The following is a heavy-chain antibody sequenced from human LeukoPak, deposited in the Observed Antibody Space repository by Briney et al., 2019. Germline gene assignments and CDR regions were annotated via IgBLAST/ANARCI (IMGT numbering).Heavy chain of an antibody. CDR1: GFTFSSYW. D-gene: IGHD3-22*01. Sequence: GGSLRLSCAASGFTFSSYWMHWVRQAPGKGLVWVSRINSDGSSTSYADSVKGRFTTSRDNAKNTLYLQMNSLRAEDTAVYYCARAYYYDSSGYLSYWGQGTLVTVSS. V-gene: IGHV3-74*01. J-gene: IGHJ4*02. CDR2: INSDGSST. CDR3: ARAYYYDSSGYLSY.